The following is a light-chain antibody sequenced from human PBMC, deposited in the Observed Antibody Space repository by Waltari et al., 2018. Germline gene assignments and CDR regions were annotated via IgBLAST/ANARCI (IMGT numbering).Light chain of an antibody. CDR1: QRVSRF. CDR3: QKYDRLPAT. V-gene: IGKV3-20*01. CDR2: GAS. J-gene: IGKJ1*01. Sequence: IVLTQSPGTLSLSPGERATLSCRASQRVSRFLAWYQQKPGQAPRLLISGASSRATGIPDRFSGSGSGTDFSLTISRLEPEDSAVYYCQKYDRLPATFGQGTRVEIK.